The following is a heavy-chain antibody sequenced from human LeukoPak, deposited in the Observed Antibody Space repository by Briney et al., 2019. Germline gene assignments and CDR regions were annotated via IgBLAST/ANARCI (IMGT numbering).Heavy chain of an antibody. V-gene: IGHV3-53*01. CDR3: AREPGGKYYYDSSGYYDY. Sequence: PGGSLRLSCAASGFTVSSNYMSWVRQAPGKGLEWVSVIYSGGSTYYADSVKGRFTISRDNSKNTLYLQMNSLRAEDTDVYYYAREPGGKYYYDSSGYYDYWGQGTLVTVSS. J-gene: IGHJ4*02. D-gene: IGHD3-22*01. CDR1: GFTVSSNY. CDR2: IYSGGST.